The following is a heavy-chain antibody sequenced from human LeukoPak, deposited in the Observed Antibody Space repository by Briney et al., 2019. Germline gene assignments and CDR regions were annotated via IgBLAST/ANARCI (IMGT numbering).Heavy chain of an antibody. CDR2: INNDGSTT. CDR3: ARDLVVATGPDF. V-gene: IGHV3-74*01. Sequence: GGSLRLSCAASGFTLSSYWMHWVRQAPGKGLVWVSRINNDGSTTNYADSVKGRFTISRDNAKNTLYLQMNSLRAEDTAVYYCARDLVVATGPDFWGQGTLVTVSS. CDR1: GFTLSSYW. J-gene: IGHJ4*02. D-gene: IGHD5-12*01.